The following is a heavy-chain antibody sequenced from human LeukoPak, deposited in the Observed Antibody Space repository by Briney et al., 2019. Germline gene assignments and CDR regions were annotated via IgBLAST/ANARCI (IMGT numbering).Heavy chain of an antibody. CDR3: ASPGGDSLFDY. CDR2: ISSSSSYI. D-gene: IGHD4-23*01. CDR1: GFTFSSYS. Sequence: GGSLRLSCAASGFTFSSYSMNWVRQAPGKGLEWVSSISSSSSYIYYADSVKGRFIISRDNAKNSLYLQMNSLRAEDTAVYYCASPGGDSLFDYWGQGTLVTVSS. V-gene: IGHV3-21*01. J-gene: IGHJ4*02.